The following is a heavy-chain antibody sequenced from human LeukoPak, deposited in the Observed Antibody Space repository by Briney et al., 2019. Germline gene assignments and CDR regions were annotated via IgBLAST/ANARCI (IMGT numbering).Heavy chain of an antibody. J-gene: IGHJ4*02. CDR1: GFTFSSYD. D-gene: IGHD5-24*01. CDR3: ARANGWLQFRPFDY. V-gene: IGHV3-13*01. CDR2: IGTAGDT. Sequence: PGGPLRLSCAAPGFTFSSYDMHWVRQATGKGLEWVSAIGTAGDTYYPGSVKGRFTISRENAKNSLYLQMNSLRAGDTAVYYCARANGWLQFRPFDYWGQGTLVTVSS.